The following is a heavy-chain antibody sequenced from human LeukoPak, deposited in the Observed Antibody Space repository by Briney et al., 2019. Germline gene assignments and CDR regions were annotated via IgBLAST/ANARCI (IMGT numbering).Heavy chain of an antibody. Sequence: SGPTLVNPTQTLTLTCTFSGFSLSTSGVGVGWIRQPPGKALEWLALIYWDDDKRYSPSLKSRLTITKDTSKNQVVLTMTNMDPVDPATYFGAHVVRYRGGLNNWFDPWGQGTLVTVSS. CDR3: AHVVRYRGGLNNWFDP. CDR1: GFSLSTSGVG. D-gene: IGHD1-14*01. V-gene: IGHV2-5*02. CDR2: IYWDDDK. J-gene: IGHJ5*02.